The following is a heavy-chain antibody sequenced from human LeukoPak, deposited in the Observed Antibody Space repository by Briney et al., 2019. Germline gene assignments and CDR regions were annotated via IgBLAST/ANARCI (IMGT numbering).Heavy chain of an antibody. D-gene: IGHD2-8*01. CDR3: ARGYMPRSNRAYWYFDL. CDR1: GGSISSYY. CDR2: IYYSGST. J-gene: IGHJ2*01. Sequence: SETLSLTCTVSGGSISSYYWSWIRQPPGKGLEWIGYIYYSGSTNYNPSLKSRVTISVDTSKNQFSLKLSSVTAADTAVYYCARGYMPRSNRAYWYFDLWGRGTLVTVSS. V-gene: IGHV4-59*01.